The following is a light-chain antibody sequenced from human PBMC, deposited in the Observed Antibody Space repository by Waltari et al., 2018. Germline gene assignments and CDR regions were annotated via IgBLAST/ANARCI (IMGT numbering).Light chain of an antibody. V-gene: IGLV1-44*01. CDR3: AAWDDSLNAYV. J-gene: IGLJ1*01. CDR1: SSNIGRNT. Sequence: QPVVTQPPSRSGAPGPRVTIFCSGGSSNIGRNTVSWYQHVPGTAPKLLIYSNDQRPSGVPDRFSGSKSGTSASLAIGGLRSEDEADYYCAAWDDSLNAYVFGSGTRAAVL. CDR2: SND.